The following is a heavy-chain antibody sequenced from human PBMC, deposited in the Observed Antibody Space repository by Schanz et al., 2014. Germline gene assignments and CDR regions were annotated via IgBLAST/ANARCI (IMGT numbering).Heavy chain of an antibody. CDR1: GFTFTNYA. CDR2: VSRSTPDI. D-gene: IGHD3-3*01. CDR3: VRDSFFAFDY. V-gene: IGHV3-21*01. J-gene: IGHJ4*02. Sequence: VQLVDSGGGLVKPGGSLRLSCAASGFTFTNYAMSWVRQAPGKGLEWVSYVSRSTPDIYYADSVKGRFTMSRDNAKNSVFLQMNSLRAEDTAVYYCVRDSFFAFDYWGQGTLVTVSS.